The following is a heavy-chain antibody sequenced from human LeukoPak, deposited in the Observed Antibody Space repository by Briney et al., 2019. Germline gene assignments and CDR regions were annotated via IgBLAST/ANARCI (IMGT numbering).Heavy chain of an antibody. Sequence: GGSLRLSCAASGFTFSSYSMNWVRQAPGKGLEWVSSISSSSSYIYYADSLKGRFTISRDNAKKSVYLQMNSLRAEDTAVYYCARDMRGPIDYWGQGTLVTVSS. V-gene: IGHV3-21*01. CDR2: ISSSSSYI. CDR1: GFTFSSYS. J-gene: IGHJ4*02. D-gene: IGHD3-16*01. CDR3: ARDMRGPIDY.